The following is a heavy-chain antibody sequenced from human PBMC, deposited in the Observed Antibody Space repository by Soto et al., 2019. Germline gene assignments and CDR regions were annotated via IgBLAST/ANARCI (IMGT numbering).Heavy chain of an antibody. CDR1: GFTFSSYG. V-gene: IGHV3-30*18. CDR3: AKDRRGRYYYDSSAFDY. CDR2: ISYDGSNK. J-gene: IGHJ4*02. Sequence: QVQLVESGGGVVQPGRSLRLSCAASGFTFSSYGMHWVRQAPGKGLEWVAVISYDGSNKYYADSVKGRFTISRDNSKNTLYLQMNSLRAEDTAVYYCAKDRRGRYYYDSSAFDYWVQGTLVTVSS. D-gene: IGHD3-22*01.